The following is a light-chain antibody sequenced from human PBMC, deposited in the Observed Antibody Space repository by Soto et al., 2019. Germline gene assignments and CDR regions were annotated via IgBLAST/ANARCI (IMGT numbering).Light chain of an antibody. V-gene: IGLV6-57*04. CDR1: SGSIASNY. CDR2: EDN. Sequence: NFMLTQPHSVSESPGKTVTISCTRSSGSIASNYVQWYHQSPGSAPTIVMYEDNQRPSGVPDRFSGSIDRSSNSASLTISGLKTEDEGDFYCQSYDSSNWVFGGGTQLTVL. J-gene: IGLJ3*02. CDR3: QSYDSSNWV.